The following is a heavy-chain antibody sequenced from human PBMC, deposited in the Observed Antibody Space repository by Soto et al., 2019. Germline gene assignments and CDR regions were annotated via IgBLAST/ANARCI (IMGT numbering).Heavy chain of an antibody. D-gene: IGHD3-9*01. J-gene: IGHJ6*02. CDR3: ARTEYDILTGFGAMDV. CDR1: GDSLGNYY. CDR2: VSSSGNT. V-gene: IGHV4-4*07. Sequence: SEPLSLTGTASGDSLGNYYWFWIRQPVGKGLGWIGRVSSSGNTSANPTLNSRATMSIDTSKNQFSPRLRSVTAAATAVYYCARTEYDILTGFGAMDVWRQRTTVTVSS.